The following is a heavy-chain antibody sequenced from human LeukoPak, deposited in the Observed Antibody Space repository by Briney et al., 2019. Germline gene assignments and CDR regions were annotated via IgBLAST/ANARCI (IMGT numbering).Heavy chain of an antibody. J-gene: IGHJ6*03. CDR1: GFPFAPFW. D-gene: IGHD3-10*01. V-gene: IGHV3-7*02. Sequence: PGGSLRLSCAASGFPFAPFWMTWVRQAPGKGPEFVATMNRDGSEVAYGNSVRGRFTISRDNAKNSLYLQMYSLRAEDTAVYYCAKIHATYYFGSGSYMDVWGQGTTVTVSS. CDR2: MNRDGSEV. CDR3: AKIHATYYFGSGSYMDV.